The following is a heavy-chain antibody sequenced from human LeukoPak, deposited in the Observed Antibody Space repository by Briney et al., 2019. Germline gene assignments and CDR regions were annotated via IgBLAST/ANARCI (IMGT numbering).Heavy chain of an antibody. CDR1: GCSISSHY. J-gene: IGHJ4*02. CDR3: ARASGIVVVPDYFDY. CDR2: IYYSGST. Sequence: SETLSLTCTVSGCSISSHYWSWIRQPPGKGLEWIGYIYYSGSTNYNPSLKSRVTISVDTSKNQFSLKLSSVTAADTAVYYCARASGIVVVPDYFDYWGQGTLVTVSS. V-gene: IGHV4-59*11. D-gene: IGHD2-2*01.